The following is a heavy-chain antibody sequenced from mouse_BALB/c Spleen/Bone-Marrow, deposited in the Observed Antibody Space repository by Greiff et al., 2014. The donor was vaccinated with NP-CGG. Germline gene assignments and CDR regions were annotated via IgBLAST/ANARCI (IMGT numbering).Heavy chain of an antibody. D-gene: IGHD1-1*01. V-gene: IGHV1-14*01. J-gene: IGHJ2*01. CDR3: ARSEYFGSSYDY. CDR1: GYTFTSYV. Sequence: EVQLQQSGPELVKPGASVKMSCKASGYTFTSYVMHWMKQKPGQGLEWIGYINPYNDGTKYNETFKGKAALTSDKSSSTAYMDLSSLTSEGSAVYFCARSEYFGSSYDYWGQGTTLTVSS. CDR2: INPYNDGT.